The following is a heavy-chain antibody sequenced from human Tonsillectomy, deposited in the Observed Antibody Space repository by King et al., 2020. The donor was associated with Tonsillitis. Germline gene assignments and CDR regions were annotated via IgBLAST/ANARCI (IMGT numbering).Heavy chain of an antibody. D-gene: IGHD5-12*01. CDR1: GFTFDDYT. J-gene: IGHJ3*01. V-gene: IGHV3-43*01. CDR2: ISWDGGRA. Sequence: QLVQSGGVVVQPGGSLRVSCAASGFTFDDYTMHWVRPAPGKGLEWVSLISWDGGRAFYADSVKGRFTISRDNSKNSLYLQMNSLRTEDTALYYCATFLRGYSGYEDSTFDLWGQGTMVTVYS. CDR3: ATFLRGYSGYEDSTFDL.